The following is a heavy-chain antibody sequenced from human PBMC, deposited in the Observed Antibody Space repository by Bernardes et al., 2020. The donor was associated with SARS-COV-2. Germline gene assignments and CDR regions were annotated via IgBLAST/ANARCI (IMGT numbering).Heavy chain of an antibody. CDR1: GGTFSSYA. CDR2: IIPIFGTA. J-gene: IGHJ6*02. CDR3: ARTGWMVVPAAINYYYYGMDV. Sequence: VKVSCKASGGTFSSYAISWVRQAPGQGLEWMGGIIPIFGTANYAQKFQGRVTITADESTSTAYMELSSLRSEDTAVYYCARTGWMVVPAAINYYYYGMDVWGQGTTVTVSS. D-gene: IGHD2-2*01. V-gene: IGHV1-69*01.